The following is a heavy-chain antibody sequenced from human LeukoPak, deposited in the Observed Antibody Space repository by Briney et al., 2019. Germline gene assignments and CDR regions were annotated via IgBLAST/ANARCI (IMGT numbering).Heavy chain of an antibody. CDR1: GFTFSSYS. J-gene: IGHJ4*02. CDR2: ISSSSSYI. D-gene: IGHD6-13*01. Sequence: PGGSLRLSCAASGFTFSSYSMNWVRQAPGKGLEWVSSISSSSSYIYYADSVKGRFTISRDNAKNSLYLQMNSLRAEDTAVYYCASIAGSSWSFSNDYWGQGALGTVSA. CDR3: ASIAGSSWSFSNDY. V-gene: IGHV3-21*01.